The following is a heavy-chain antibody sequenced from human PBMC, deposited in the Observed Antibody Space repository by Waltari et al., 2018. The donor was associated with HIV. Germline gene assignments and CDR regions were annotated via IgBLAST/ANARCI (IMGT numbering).Heavy chain of an antibody. V-gene: IGHV4-39*01. CDR3: ARGVVAGSLYYGMDV. CDR1: GGSISSSSYY. D-gene: IGHD6-19*01. CDR2: IYYSGST. Sequence: QLQLQETGPGLVKPSETLSLTCTVSGGSISSSSYYWGWSRQPPGKGLEWIGSIYYSGSTYYNPSLKSRVTISVDTSKNQFSLKLSSVTAADTAVYYCARGVVAGSLYYGMDVWGQGTTVTVSS. J-gene: IGHJ6*02.